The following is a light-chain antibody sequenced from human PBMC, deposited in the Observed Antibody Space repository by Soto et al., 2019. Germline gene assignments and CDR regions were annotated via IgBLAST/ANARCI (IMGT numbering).Light chain of an antibody. J-gene: IGLJ2*01. CDR1: SSDVGGYNY. V-gene: IGLV2-14*01. CDR3: SSYTSSSTEV. CDR2: DVS. Sequence: QSALTQPASVSGSPGQSITISCTGTSSDVGGYNYVSWYQQHPGEVPKLMIYDVSSRPSGVSNRFSGSKSGNTASLTISGLQAEDEADYYCSSYTSSSTEVFGGGTQLTVL.